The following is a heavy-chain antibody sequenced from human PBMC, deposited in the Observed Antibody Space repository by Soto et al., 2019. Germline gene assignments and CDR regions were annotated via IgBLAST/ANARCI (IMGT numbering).Heavy chain of an antibody. CDR2: ISTTSFTI. CDR1: GFSFSTYN. D-gene: IGHD2-15*01. Sequence: GGSLRLSCAASGFSFSTYNMDWVRQAPGKRPEWIAYISTTSFTIYYADSVKGRFTISRDNDRNSLYLEMNSLRDEDTAVYYCARDRCYDGTCYSASDSWGQGTLVSVSS. V-gene: IGHV3-48*02. CDR3: ARDRCYDGTCYSASDS. J-gene: IGHJ5*01.